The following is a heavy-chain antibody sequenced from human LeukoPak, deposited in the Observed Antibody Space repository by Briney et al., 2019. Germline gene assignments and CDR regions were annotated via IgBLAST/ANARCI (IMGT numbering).Heavy chain of an antibody. J-gene: IGHJ4*02. CDR3: ARRTVPGTH. Sequence: SETLSLTCTVSGDSISNYFWNWVRQPPGKGLEWIGYIYYSGSTNYNPSLKSRVTISVDTSKNQFSLKLRSVTAADTAVYYCARRTVPGTHWGQGALVTVSS. CDR1: GDSISNYF. V-gene: IGHV4-59*08. CDR2: IYYSGST. D-gene: IGHD6-19*01.